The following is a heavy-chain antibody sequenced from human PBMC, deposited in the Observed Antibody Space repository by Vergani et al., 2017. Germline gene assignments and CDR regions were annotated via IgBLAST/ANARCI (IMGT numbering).Heavy chain of an antibody. Sequence: QVQLQESGPGLVKPSQTLSLTCTVSGGSISSGDYYWSWIRQTPGKGLAWIGYSYYSGSTYYNPSLKSRVTIPVDTSKNQFSLKLSAVTAADTAVYYCARGITMIVVVTSEGSWFDPWGQGTMVTVSS. V-gene: IGHV4-30-4*01. CDR3: ARGITMIVVVTSEGSWFDP. CDR1: GGSISSGDYY. CDR2: SYYSGST. D-gene: IGHD3-22*01. J-gene: IGHJ5*02.